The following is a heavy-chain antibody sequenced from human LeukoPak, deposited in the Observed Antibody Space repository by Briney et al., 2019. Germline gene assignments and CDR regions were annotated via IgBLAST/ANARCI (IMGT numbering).Heavy chain of an antibody. Sequence: GESLQISCSASGFTFSTYDMQWVRQAPGMGLEWVSGISRSGSTYYTDSVKGRFTISRDNSKNTLDLQMNSLRAEDTAVYYCAKGGYFDFENWGQGTRVTVSS. V-gene: IGHV3-23*01. J-gene: IGHJ3*01. CDR3: AKGGYFDFEN. D-gene: IGHD3-9*01. CDR1: GFTFSTYD. CDR2: ISRSGST.